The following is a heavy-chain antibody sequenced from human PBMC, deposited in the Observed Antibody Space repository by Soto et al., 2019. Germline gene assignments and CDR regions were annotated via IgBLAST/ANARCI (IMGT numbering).Heavy chain of an antibody. Sequence: QITLKESGPPLVKPTQTLTLTCTFSGFSLSTNGVGVGWVRQPPGKALEWLALIYWNDDKRYSPSLKSRLTITKDTSKNLVVLTMTNMDPVDTATYYCAHRLYQRGFDYWGQGTLVTVSS. CDR1: GFSLSTNGVG. D-gene: IGHD3-16*02. V-gene: IGHV2-5*01. J-gene: IGHJ4*02. CDR3: AHRLYQRGFDY. CDR2: IYWNDDK.